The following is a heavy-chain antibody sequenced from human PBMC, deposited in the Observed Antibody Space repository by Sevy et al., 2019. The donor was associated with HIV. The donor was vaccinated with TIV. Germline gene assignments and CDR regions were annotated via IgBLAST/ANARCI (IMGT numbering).Heavy chain of an antibody. CDR1: GFTFNTYG. CDR3: TTGYGGDSANYYYYMDV. V-gene: IGHV3-33*01. Sequence: GGSLRLSCAASGFTFNTYGMHWVRQAPGKGLEWVAVIWYDGSNKYYADSVKGRFTISRDNSKSTLYLQMNSLRAEDTAMDYCTTGYGGDSANYYYYMDVWGKGTTVTVSS. D-gene: IGHD4-17*01. J-gene: IGHJ6*03. CDR2: IWYDGSNK.